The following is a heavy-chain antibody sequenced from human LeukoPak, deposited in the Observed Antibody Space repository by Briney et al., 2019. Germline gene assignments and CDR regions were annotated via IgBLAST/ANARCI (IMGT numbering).Heavy chain of an antibody. CDR2: IHSSGST. D-gene: IGHD4-11*01. J-gene: IGHJ5*02. Sequence: SETLSLTCTVSGDSINHYYWSWIRQPPGKGLEWIGYIHSSGSTSYNPSLESRVTISLDRSKNQFSLKLRSVTAADTAVFYCARGLHSSLTVAPVPFDPWGQGTLVTVSS. CDR1: GDSINHYY. CDR3: ARGLHSSLTVAPVPFDP. V-gene: IGHV4-59*01.